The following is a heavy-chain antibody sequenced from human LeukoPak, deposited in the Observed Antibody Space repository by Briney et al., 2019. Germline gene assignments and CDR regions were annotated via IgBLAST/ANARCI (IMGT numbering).Heavy chain of an antibody. V-gene: IGHV3-7*01. Sequence: GGSLRLSCAASGFTFSSYWMSWVRQAPGRGLEWVANIHQDGSAKYYVDSVKGRLTISRDSAKSSLYLQMNSLRAEDSAVYYCVRFAEVWGSYRRFDFWGQGTLVTVSS. CDR1: GFTFSSYW. CDR3: VRFAEVWGSYRRFDF. J-gene: IGHJ4*02. CDR2: IHQDGSAK. D-gene: IGHD3-16*02.